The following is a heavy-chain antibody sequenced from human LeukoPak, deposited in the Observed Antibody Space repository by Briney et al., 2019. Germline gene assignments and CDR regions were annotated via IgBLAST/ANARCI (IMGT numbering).Heavy chain of an antibody. J-gene: IGHJ3*02. CDR2: INPNSGGT. CDR1: GYTFTGYY. V-gene: IGHV1-2*02. Sequence: WASVKVSCKASGYTFTGYYMHWVRQAPGQGLEWMGWINPNSGGTNYAQKFQGRVTMTRDTSTSTVYMELKRLRSEDTAVYYCASWFGENDALDIWGQGTMVTVSS. D-gene: IGHD3-10*01. CDR3: ASWFGENDALDI.